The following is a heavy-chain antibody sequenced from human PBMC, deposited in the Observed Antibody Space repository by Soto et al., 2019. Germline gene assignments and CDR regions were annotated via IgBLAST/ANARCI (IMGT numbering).Heavy chain of an antibody. D-gene: IGHD6-19*01. V-gene: IGHV3-30-3*01. CDR2: ISFDGNHI. CDR1: GFLFSSFT. J-gene: IGHJ4*02. CDR3: ARGSTGCYVRWTGPFDY. Sequence: QVQLVESGGGVVQPGRSLTLSCASSGFLFSSFTLNWVRQAPGKGLEWVAIISFDGNHIFYADSVKGRFTISRDNSNKALFLQMHGLRLEDTAVYYCARGSTGCYVRWTGPFDYWGQGTLVTVSS.